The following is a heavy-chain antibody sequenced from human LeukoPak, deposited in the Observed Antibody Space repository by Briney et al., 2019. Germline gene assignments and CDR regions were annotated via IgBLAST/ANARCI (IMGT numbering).Heavy chain of an antibody. D-gene: IGHD3-10*01. V-gene: IGHV1-2*02. CDR2: INPNSGGT. Sequence: ASVKVSCKASGYTFTGYYMHWVRQAPGQGLEWMGWINPNSGGTNYAQKFQGRVTMTRDTSISTAYMELSRLRSDDTAVYYCARVSVQYYYGSGSYYNVYFVYWGQGTLVTVSS. CDR3: ARVSVQYYYGSGSYYNVYFVY. CDR1: GYTFTGYY. J-gene: IGHJ4*02.